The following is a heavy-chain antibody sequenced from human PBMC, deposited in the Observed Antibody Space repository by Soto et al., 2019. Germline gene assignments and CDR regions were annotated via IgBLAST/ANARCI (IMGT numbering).Heavy chain of an antibody. V-gene: IGHV4-4*02. CDR3: ARVRQGCSANNCYFDP. CDR1: GGSVRSPDW. D-gene: IGHD1-1*01. CDR2: VHISGHS. Sequence: SETLSLTCTLSGGSVRSPDWWNWVRQSPDKGLEWIAEVHISGHSNYNPSLRSRVSVSIDSSKNQFYLNLNSVTDADTAIYYCARVRQGCSANNCYFDPWGQGTQVTVS. J-gene: IGHJ5*01.